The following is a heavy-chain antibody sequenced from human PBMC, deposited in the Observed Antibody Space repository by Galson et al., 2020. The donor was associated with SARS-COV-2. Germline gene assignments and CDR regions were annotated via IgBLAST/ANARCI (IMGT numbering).Heavy chain of an antibody. J-gene: IGHJ4*02. D-gene: IGHD2-2*01. CDR1: GFTFSSSA. Sequence: GGSLRLSCAASGFTFSSSAMHWVRQAPGKGLEWVAIISYDGTTGYNSDSVKGRFTISRDISKNTLYLQMSRLRPEDTGVYYCARETDDYTSSWYDYWGQGTLVTVSP. CDR3: ARETDDYTSSWYDY. CDR2: ISYDGTTG. V-gene: IGHV3-30*04.